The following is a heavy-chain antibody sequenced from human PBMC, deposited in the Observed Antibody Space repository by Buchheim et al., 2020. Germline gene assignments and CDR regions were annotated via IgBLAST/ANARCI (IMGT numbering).Heavy chain of an antibody. V-gene: IGHV3-33*01. Sequence: QVQLVESGGGVVQPGRSLRLSCAASGFTFHTYGMHWVRQAPGKGLEWVAVIRDDGSTKYSAESMKGRFTISRDNSKKTLYLQMNSLRAEDTAVYYCASDALYSGSAPGYWGQGTL. CDR3: ASDALYSGSAPGY. CDR1: GFTFHTYG. CDR2: IRDDGSTK. D-gene: IGHD6-6*01. J-gene: IGHJ4*02.